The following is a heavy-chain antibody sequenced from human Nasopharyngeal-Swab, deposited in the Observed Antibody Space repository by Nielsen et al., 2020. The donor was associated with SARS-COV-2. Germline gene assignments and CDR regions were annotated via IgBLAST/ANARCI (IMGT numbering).Heavy chain of an antibody. CDR3: TRDGT. J-gene: IGHJ5*02. CDR1: GFTFSTYA. CDR2: IRSKAYGGTT. Sequence: GESLKISCAASGFTFSTYAMTWVRQAPGKGLEWVGFIRSKAYGGTTEYAASVKGRFTISRDDSKSIAYLQMNSLKTEDTAVYYCTRDGTWGQGTLVTVSS. V-gene: IGHV3-49*04.